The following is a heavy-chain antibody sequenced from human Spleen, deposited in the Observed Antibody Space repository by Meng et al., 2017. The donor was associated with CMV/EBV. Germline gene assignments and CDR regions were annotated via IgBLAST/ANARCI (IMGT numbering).Heavy chain of an antibody. CDR3: AGINYYGSGGGWFDP. CDR1: GGSFSGYY. D-gene: IGHD3-10*01. J-gene: IGHJ5*02. V-gene: IGHV4-34*01. Sequence: VYGGSFSGYYWSWIRQPPGKGLEWIGSIYYSGSTYYNPSLKSRVTISVDTSKNQFSLKLSSVTAADTAVYYCAGINYYGSGGGWFDPWGQGTLVTVSS. CDR2: IYYSGST.